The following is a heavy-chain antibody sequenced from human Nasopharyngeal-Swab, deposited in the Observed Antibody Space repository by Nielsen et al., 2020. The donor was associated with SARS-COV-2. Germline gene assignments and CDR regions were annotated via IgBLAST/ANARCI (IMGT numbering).Heavy chain of an antibody. D-gene: IGHD5-12*01. CDR2: ISFDGSSQ. V-gene: IGHV3-30*18. CDR3: AKGWLLGNYMDV. Sequence: GGFLRLSCAASGFIFSNYGMYCVRQTPGKGLEWVAVISFDGSSQYYVDPVKGRFTISRDNSKSTLYLQMNSLRDEDTAVYYCAKGWLLGNYMDVWGKGTTVTVTS. J-gene: IGHJ6*03. CDR1: GFIFSNYG.